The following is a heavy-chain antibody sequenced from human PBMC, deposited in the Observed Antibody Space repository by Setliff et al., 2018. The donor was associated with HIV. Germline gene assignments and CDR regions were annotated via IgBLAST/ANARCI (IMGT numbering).Heavy chain of an antibody. D-gene: IGHD5-12*01. CDR2: ISGSGSTT. Sequence: GGSLRLSCAASGFTFSDYTMNWVRQAPGKGLEWVSAISGSGSTTYYADSVKDRFTISRDNAKNTLYLQMNSLRAEDTGVYYCHSGYDTEEQSYFDYWGQGALVTVSS. V-gene: IGHV3-23*01. CDR3: HSGYDTEEQSYFDY. CDR1: GFTFSDYT. J-gene: IGHJ4*02.